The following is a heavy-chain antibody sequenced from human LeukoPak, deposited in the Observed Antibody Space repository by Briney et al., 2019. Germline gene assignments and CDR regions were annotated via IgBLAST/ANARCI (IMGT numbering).Heavy chain of an antibody. D-gene: IGHD6-19*01. CDR3: AKDRQWLGIRSFDY. V-gene: IGHV3-23*01. J-gene: IGHJ4*02. CDR1: GFTFSSYT. CDR2: ITTGDGNT. Sequence: GGSLRLSCTASGFTFSSYTMTWVRQAPGKGLKWVSTITTGDGNTYYADSVKGRFTISRDNSKNTLYLQMNSLRAEDTAVYYCAKDRQWLGIRSFDYWGQGTLVTVSS.